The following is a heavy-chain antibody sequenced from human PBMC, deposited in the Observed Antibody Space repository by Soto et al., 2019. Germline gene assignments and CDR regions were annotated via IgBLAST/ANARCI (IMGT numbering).Heavy chain of an antibody. D-gene: IGHD2-15*01. J-gene: IGHJ4*02. CDR3: VRTSLVVAAATREDY. CDR1: GFTFSSYW. V-gene: IGHV3-74*01. CDR2: INSDGSST. Sequence: EVQLVESGGSLVQPGESLRLSCAASGFTFSSYWMHWVRQAPGKGLVWVSRINSDGSSTSYAGSVKGRFTISRDNAKNTLYLRRNSLRAEDTAVYYCVRTSLVVAAATREDYWGQGTLVTVSS.